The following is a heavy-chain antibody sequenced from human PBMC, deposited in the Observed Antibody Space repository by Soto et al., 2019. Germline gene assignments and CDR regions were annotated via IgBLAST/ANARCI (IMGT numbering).Heavy chain of an antibody. J-gene: IGHJ5*02. D-gene: IGHD2-2*01. Sequence: EVQLSESGGGLVQPGGSQRLSCAASGFPFNTYAMTWVRQAPGKGLEWVSAISVSGDKTYYAESVRGRFAISRVNSQNILFLQMNGLRAEDTALYYCARKIYHRFDPWGQGTLLIVSS. CDR2: ISVSGDKT. CDR3: ARKIYHRFDP. V-gene: IGHV3-23*01. CDR1: GFPFNTYA.